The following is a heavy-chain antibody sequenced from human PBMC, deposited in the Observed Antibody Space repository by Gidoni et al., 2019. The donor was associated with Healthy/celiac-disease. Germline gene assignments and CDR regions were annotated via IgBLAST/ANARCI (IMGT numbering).Heavy chain of an antibody. CDR3: TRQGTTMVREYNWFDP. Sequence: EVQLVQSGGGLVQPGGSLKLSCAASGFTFSGSAMHWVRQASGKGLEWVGRIRSKANSYATAYAASVKGRFTISRDDSKNTAYLQMNSLKTEDTAVYYCTRQGTTMVREYNWFDPWGQGTLVTVSS. CDR1: GFTFSGSA. J-gene: IGHJ5*02. V-gene: IGHV3-73*02. D-gene: IGHD3-10*01. CDR2: IRSKANSYAT.